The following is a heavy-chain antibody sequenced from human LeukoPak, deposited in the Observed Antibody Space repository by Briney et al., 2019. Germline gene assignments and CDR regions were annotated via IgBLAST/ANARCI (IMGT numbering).Heavy chain of an antibody. D-gene: IGHD2-2*01. Sequence: GGSLRLSCAASGFTFSSYSMSWVSQAPGKGLEWVASISRSSYIYYADSVKGRFTISRDNAKNSLYLQINSLRAEATAVYYCARVAPEQYPVLAFDPWGQGNLVTVSS. CDR1: GFTFSSYS. CDR3: ARVAPEQYPVLAFDP. J-gene: IGHJ5*02. V-gene: IGHV3-21*01. CDR2: ISRSSYI.